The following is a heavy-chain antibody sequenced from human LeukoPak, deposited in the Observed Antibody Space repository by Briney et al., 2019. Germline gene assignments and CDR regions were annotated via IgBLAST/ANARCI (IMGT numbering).Heavy chain of an antibody. CDR3: ARVVAAAIDY. D-gene: IGHD6-13*01. V-gene: IGHV1-8*02. CDR1: GGTFSSYA. CDR2: MNPNSGNT. Sequence: ASVKVSCKASGGTFSSYAISWVRQAPGQGLEWMGWMNPNSGNTGYAQKFQGRVTMTRNTSISTAYMELSSLRSEDTAVYYCARVVAAAIDYWGQGTLVTVSP. J-gene: IGHJ4*02.